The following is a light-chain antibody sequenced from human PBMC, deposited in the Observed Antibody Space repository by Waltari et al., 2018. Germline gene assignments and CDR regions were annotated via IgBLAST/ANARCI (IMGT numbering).Light chain of an antibody. CDR2: KAS. J-gene: IGKJ1*01. CDR1: QSISSW. V-gene: IGKV1-5*03. Sequence: IQMTQSPSTLSASVGDRVTITCLTSQSISSWLALYQQKPGQSPKRLIYKASTLDSGVPSRFSGSGSGTEFTITISSLQPDDFATYYCQQYNNYARTFGQGTKVEIK. CDR3: QQYNNYART.